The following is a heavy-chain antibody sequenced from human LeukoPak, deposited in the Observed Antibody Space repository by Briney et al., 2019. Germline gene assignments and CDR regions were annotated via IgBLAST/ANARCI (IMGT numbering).Heavy chain of an antibody. CDR2: IIPIFGTA. CDR3: ARSVDYGGWYYFDY. V-gene: IGHV1-69*13. Sequence: SVKVSCKASGGTFSSYAISWVRQAPGQGLEWMGGIIPIFGTANYAQKVQGRVTITADESTSTAYMELSSLRSEDTAVYYCARSVDYGGWYYFDYWGQGTLVTVSS. CDR1: GGTFSSYA. J-gene: IGHJ4*02. D-gene: IGHD4-17*01.